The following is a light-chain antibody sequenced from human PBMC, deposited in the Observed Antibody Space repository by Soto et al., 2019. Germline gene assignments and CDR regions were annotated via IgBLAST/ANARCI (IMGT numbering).Light chain of an antibody. CDR1: ESVTSS. J-gene: IGKJ1*01. Sequence: EIVMTQSPATLSVSPGDRATLSCRASESVTSSLAWYQQKPGQPPRLLIYAASTRATDVPARFSGGGSETEFTLTISSLEPEDFAVYYCQQRSNWPPTCGPGTKVEMK. CDR3: QQRSNWPPT. V-gene: IGKV3-15*01. CDR2: AAS.